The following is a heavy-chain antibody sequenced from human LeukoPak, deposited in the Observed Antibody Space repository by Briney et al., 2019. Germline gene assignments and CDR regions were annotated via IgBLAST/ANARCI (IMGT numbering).Heavy chain of an antibody. J-gene: IGHJ4*02. V-gene: IGHV1-2*02. D-gene: IGHD3-22*01. CDR3: AKDRSNYDSTGYNYIDY. CDR1: GYTFTDYY. Sequence: ASVKVSCKASGYTFTDYYMHWVRQAPGQGLEWMGWINPNSGGTNYAQKSQGRVTMTRDTSTSTAYMELSRLRSDDTAVYHCAKDRSNYDSTGYNYIDYWGQGMLVTVSS. CDR2: INPNSGGT.